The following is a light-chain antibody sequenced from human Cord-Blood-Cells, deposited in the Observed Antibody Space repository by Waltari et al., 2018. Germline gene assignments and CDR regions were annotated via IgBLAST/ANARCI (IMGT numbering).Light chain of an antibody. CDR2: DAS. CDR1: QRVSSY. Sequence: EIVLTQTPATLSLSPGERATLSCRASQRVSSYLAWYQQKPGQAPRLLIYDASNRATGIPARFSGSGSGTGFTLTISSLEPEDFAVYYCQQRSNWPPITFGQGTRLEIK. J-gene: IGKJ5*01. V-gene: IGKV3-11*01. CDR3: QQRSNWPPIT.